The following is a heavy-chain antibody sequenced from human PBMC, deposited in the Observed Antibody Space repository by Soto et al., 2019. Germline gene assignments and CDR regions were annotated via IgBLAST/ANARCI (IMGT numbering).Heavy chain of an antibody. CDR1: GYTFTGYY. V-gene: IGHV1-2*02. CDR2: INPNSGGT. D-gene: IGHD3-3*01. Sequence: ASVKVSCKASGYTFTGYYMHWVRQAPGQGLEWMGWINPNSGGTNYAQKFQGRVTMTRDTSISTAYMELSRLRSDDTAVYYCARTSIWSGYPYYYGMDVWGQGTKVTVYS. CDR3: ARTSIWSGYPYYYGMDV. J-gene: IGHJ6*02.